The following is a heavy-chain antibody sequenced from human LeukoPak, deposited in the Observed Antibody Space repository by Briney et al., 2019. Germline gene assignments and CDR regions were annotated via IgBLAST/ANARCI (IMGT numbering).Heavy chain of an antibody. D-gene: IGHD3-10*01. CDR3: ARHARTSRLLWFGEFNRLLWLRVGSNWFDP. Sequence: PSETLSLTCTVSGGSISSSSYYWGWIRQPPGKGLEWIGSIYYSGSTYYNPSLKSRVTISVDTSKNQFSLKLSSVTAADTAVYYCARHARTSRLLWFGEFNRLLWLRVGSNWFDPWGQGTLVTVSS. J-gene: IGHJ5*02. CDR2: IYYSGST. CDR1: GGSISSSSYY. V-gene: IGHV4-39*01.